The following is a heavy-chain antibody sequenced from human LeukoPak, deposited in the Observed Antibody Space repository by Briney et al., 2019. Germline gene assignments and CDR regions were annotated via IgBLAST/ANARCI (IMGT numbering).Heavy chain of an antibody. J-gene: IGHJ4*02. CDR3: ARERSKGIAAADTFDY. D-gene: IGHD6-13*01. V-gene: IGHV3-7*01. CDR1: GFTFSSYW. Sequence: GGSLRLSCAASGFTFSSYWMSWVRQAPGKGLEWVANIQQDGSDKYYVDSVKGRFTISRDNSKNTLYLQMNSLRAEDTAVYYCARERSKGIAAADTFDYWGQGTLVTVSS. CDR2: IQQDGSDK.